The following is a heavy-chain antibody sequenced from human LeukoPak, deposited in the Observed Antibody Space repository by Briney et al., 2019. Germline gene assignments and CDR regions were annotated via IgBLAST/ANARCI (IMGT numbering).Heavy chain of an antibody. CDR1: GFTFGSHA. CDR3: GKTTVGYSSGQKPAWPVDY. D-gene: IGHD5-18*01. CDR2: IFGSGGSP. V-gene: IGHV3-23*01. J-gene: IGHJ4*02. Sequence: QTGGSLRLSCEASGFTFGSHAMSWVRQAPGKGLEWVAAIFGSGGSPHYADPVKGRFTISRDNSRNTVYLQINSLRAEDTAVYYCGKTTVGYSSGQKPAWPVDYWGQGTLVTVSS.